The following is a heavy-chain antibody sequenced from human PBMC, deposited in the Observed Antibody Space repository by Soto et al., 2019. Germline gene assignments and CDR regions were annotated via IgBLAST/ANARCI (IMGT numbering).Heavy chain of an antibody. J-gene: IGHJ5*02. CDR2: INPNRGIA. CDR3: AREVTVVWFDP. V-gene: IGHV1-69*04. CDR1: GGTFSSYT. Sequence: GASVKVSCKASGGTFSSYTISWVRQAPGQGLEWMGRINPNRGIASYAQKFQGRVTMTGNNSMSTAYMELSSLRSEDTAVYYCAREVTVVWFDPWGQGTLVTVSS. D-gene: IGHD4-4*01.